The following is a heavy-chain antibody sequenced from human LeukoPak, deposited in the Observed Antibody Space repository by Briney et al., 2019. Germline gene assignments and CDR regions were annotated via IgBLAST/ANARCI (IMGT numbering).Heavy chain of an antibody. V-gene: IGHV3-21*01. CDR2: IIRGITYI. Sequence: GGSLRPSCAPSGFTPSTKSTNCVRPPPENWRGWVSSIIRGITYIHYADSVKGRFTISRDNAKKSLYLQMNSLRAEDTAVYYRASTLCSGDNCYFDYYYYMDVWGKGTTVTISS. D-gene: IGHD2-15*01. CDR1: GFTPSTKS. J-gene: IGHJ6*03. CDR3: ASTLCSGDNCYFDYYYYMDV.